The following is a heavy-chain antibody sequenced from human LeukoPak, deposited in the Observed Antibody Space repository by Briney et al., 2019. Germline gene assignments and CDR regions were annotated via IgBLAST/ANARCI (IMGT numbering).Heavy chain of an antibody. Sequence: SVKVSCKASGYTFTSYGISWVRQAPGQGLEWMGWISAYNGNTNYAQKLQGRVTMTTDTSTSTAYTELRSLRSDDAAVYYCARDCSGGGCYLYFDYWGQGTLVTVSS. V-gene: IGHV1-18*01. CDR2: ISAYNGNT. CDR1: GYTFTSYG. D-gene: IGHD2-15*01. CDR3: ARDCSGGGCYLYFDY. J-gene: IGHJ4*02.